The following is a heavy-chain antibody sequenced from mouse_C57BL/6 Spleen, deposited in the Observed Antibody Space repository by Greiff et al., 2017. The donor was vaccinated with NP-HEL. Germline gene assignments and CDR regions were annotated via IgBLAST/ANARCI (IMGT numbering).Heavy chain of an antibody. V-gene: IGHV1-18*01. D-gene: IGHD1-1*01. CDR1: GYTFTDYN. J-gene: IGHJ2*01. CDR2: INPNNGGT. CDR3: ERKDYGSLYYFDY. Sequence: EVQLQQSGPELVKPGASVKIPCKASGYTFTDYNMDWVKQSHGKSLEWIGDINPNNGGTIYNQKFKGKATLTVDKSSSTAYMELRSLTSEDTAVYYCERKDYGSLYYFDYWGQGTTLTVSS.